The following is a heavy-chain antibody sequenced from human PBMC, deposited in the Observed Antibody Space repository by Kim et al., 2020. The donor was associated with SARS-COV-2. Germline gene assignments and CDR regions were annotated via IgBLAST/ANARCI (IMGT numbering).Heavy chain of an antibody. J-gene: IGHJ4*02. CDR3: ARDPPPYYYDSSGYSDY. V-gene: IGHV1-46*01. D-gene: IGHD3-22*01. CDR1: GHTFTSYY. CDR2: INPSGGST. Sequence: ASVKVSCKASGHTFTSYYMHWVRQAPGQGLEWMGIINPSGGSTSYAQKFQGRVTMTRDTSTSTVYMELSSLSSEDTAVYYCARDPPPYYYDSSGYSDYWGQGTLVTVSS.